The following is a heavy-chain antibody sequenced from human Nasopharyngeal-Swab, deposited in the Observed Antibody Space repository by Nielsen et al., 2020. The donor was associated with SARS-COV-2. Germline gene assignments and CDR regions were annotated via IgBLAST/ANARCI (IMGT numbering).Heavy chain of an antibody. CDR3: AREGGYRYGYRLYYYYGMDV. CDR2: ISSSSSTI. Sequence: VRQAPGKGLEWVSYISSSSSTIYYADSVKGRFTISRDNAKNSLYLQMNSLRDEDSAVYYCAREGGYRYGYRLYYYYGMDVWGQGTTVTVPS. D-gene: IGHD5-18*01. J-gene: IGHJ6*02. V-gene: IGHV3-48*02.